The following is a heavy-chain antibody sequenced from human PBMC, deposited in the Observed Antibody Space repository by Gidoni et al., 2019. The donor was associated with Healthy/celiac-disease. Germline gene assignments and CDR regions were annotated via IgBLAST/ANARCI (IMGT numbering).Heavy chain of an antibody. Sequence: QLQLQESGPGLVKPSETLSLTCTVSGGSISSSSYYWGWIRQPPGKGLEWIGSIYYSGSTYYNPSLKSRVTISVDTSKNQFSLKLSSVTAADTAVYYCARHAYYDFWSGYFFDYWGQGTLVTVSS. J-gene: IGHJ4*02. CDR3: ARHAYYDFWSGYFFDY. D-gene: IGHD3-3*01. CDR2: IYYSGST. V-gene: IGHV4-39*01. CDR1: GGSISSSSYY.